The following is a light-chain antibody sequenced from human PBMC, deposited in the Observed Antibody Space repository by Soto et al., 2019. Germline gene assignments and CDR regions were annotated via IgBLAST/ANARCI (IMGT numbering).Light chain of an antibody. CDR2: TTS. CDR3: QQSFTTPYT. V-gene: IGKV1-39*01. Sequence: DIQMTQSPSSLSASVGDRVTITCLASQTISMYVNWFQQKPGKAPKPLIYTTSSLQSGVPPRFSGSGSETDFTLTISRLQPEDSATYYCQQSFTTPYTFGQGTKVDIK. CDR1: QTISMY. J-gene: IGKJ2*01.